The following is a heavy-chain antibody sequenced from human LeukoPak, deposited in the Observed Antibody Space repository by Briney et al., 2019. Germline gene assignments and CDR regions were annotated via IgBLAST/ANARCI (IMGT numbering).Heavy chain of an antibody. CDR3: TRAYWIGFHFDS. Sequence: PSETLSLTCSVSGGSISSGDYFWTWIRQPPGKGLEYIGYIYYSGSTYYNPSLKSRITMSVDMSANQFSLRLTSVSAADTAVYYCTRAYWIGFHFDSWGQGILVSVSS. D-gene: IGHD3-3*01. J-gene: IGHJ4*02. CDR1: GGSISSGDYF. V-gene: IGHV4-30-4*01. CDR2: IYYSGST.